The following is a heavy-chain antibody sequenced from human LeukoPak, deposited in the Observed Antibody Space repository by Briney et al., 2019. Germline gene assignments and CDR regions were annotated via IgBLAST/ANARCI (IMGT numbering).Heavy chain of an antibody. CDR1: GFTFSSYG. CDR3: ARAGDYGSGSCAFDM. Sequence: GGSLRLSCVASGFTFSSYGMHWVRQAPGKGLEWVVVISYDGSNKYYADSVKGRFTISRDNSKNTLYLQMNSLRAEDTAVYYCARAGDYGSGSCAFDMWGQGTMVTVSS. D-gene: IGHD3-10*01. CDR2: ISYDGSNK. V-gene: IGHV3-30*03. J-gene: IGHJ3*02.